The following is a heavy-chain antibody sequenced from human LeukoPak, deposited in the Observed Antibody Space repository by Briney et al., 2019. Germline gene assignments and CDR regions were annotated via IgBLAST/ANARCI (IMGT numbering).Heavy chain of an antibody. CDR2: ISSTSTTI. CDR3: ARDYYDSGGYYYFVFDY. V-gene: IGHV3-48*04. CDR1: GFTFSDYS. J-gene: IGHJ4*02. D-gene: IGHD3-22*01. Sequence: GGSLRLSCAASGFTFSDYSMEWVRQAPGKGLEWISYISSTSTTIYYAGSVKGRFTTSRDNANNSLYLQMNSLRAEDTAVYYCARDYYDSGGYYYFVFDYWGQGTLVTVSS.